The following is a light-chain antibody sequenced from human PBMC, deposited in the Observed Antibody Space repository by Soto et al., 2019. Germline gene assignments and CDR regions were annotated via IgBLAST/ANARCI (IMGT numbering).Light chain of an antibody. CDR3: QVWYSNTAHVL. CDR1: NVGSKN. J-gene: IGLJ2*01. Sequence: SYELTQPLSVSVALGQTATISCGGDNVGSKNVQWYQRKPGQAPLMVIYRDSGRPSEIPERFSGSHSGNTATLTIPRAQGGDEADYYWQVWYSNTAHVLFGGGTKLTVL. V-gene: IGLV3-9*01. CDR2: RDS.